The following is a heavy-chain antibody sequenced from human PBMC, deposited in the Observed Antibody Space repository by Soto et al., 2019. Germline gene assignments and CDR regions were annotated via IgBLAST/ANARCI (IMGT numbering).Heavy chain of an antibody. CDR3: ANPADYYYVMDV. CDR2: INDNGVST. CDR1: GFTFSSYA. Sequence: PGGSLRLSCAASGFTFSSYAMSWVRQAPGKGLEWVSTINDNGVSTYYADSVKGRFTISRDNSRNTLFLQLNSLRAEDTAVYYCANPADYYYVMDVWGKGTTVTVSS. J-gene: IGHJ6*04. V-gene: IGHV3-23*01.